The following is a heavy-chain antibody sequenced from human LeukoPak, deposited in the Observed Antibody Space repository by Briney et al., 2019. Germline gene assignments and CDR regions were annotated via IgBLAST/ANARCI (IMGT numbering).Heavy chain of an antibody. V-gene: IGHV4-4*07. J-gene: IGHJ4*02. CDR1: GGSISSYY. CDR2: IYTSGST. CDR3: ARENFYYYDSSGYWYSDY. D-gene: IGHD3-22*01. Sequence: SETLSLTCTVSGGSISSYYWSWIRQPAGKGLEWIGRIYTSGSTNYNPSLKSRVTMSVDTSKNQFSLKLSSVTAADTAVYYCARENFYYYDSSGYWYSDYWGQGTLVTVSS.